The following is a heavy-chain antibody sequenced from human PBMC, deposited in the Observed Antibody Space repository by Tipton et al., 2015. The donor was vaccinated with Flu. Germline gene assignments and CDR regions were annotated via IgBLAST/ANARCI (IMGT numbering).Heavy chain of an antibody. D-gene: IGHD5/OR15-5a*01. Sequence: PSLTCAVYGGSFSGYYWSWIRQPPGKGLEWIGEINHSGSTNYNPSLKSRVTISVDTSKNQFSLKLSSVTAADTAVYYCARGPLLDLWGRGTLVTVSS. CDR2: INHSGST. CDR1: GGSFSGYY. J-gene: IGHJ2*01. V-gene: IGHV4-34*01. CDR3: ARGPLLDL.